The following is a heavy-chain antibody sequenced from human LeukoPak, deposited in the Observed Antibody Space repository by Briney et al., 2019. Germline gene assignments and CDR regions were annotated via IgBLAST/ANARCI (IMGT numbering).Heavy chain of an antibody. J-gene: IGHJ6*02. CDR1: GFTFSGYG. CDR3: AKITMVRELYGMDV. CDR2: IRYDGSNT. D-gene: IGHD3-10*01. Sequence: GGSLRLSCAASGFTFSGYGMDWVRQAPAKGLEWVAFIRYDGSNTYYADSVKGRFTISRDNSKNTLYLQMNSLRAEDTAVYYCAKITMVRELYGMDVWGQGTTVTVSS. V-gene: IGHV3-30*02.